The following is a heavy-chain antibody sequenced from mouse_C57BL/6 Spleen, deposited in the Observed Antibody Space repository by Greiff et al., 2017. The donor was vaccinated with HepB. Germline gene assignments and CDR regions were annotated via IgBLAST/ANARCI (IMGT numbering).Heavy chain of an antibody. Sequence: QVQLQQPGAELVKPGASVKMSCKASGYTFTSYWITWVKQRPGQGLEWIGDIYPGSGSTNYNEKFKSKATLTVDTSSCTAYMQLSSLTSEDSAVYYCARSRDYDAWFAYWGQGTLVTVSA. CDR3: ARSRDYDAWFAY. CDR2: IYPGSGST. CDR1: GYTFTSYW. V-gene: IGHV1-55*01. D-gene: IGHD2-4*01. J-gene: IGHJ3*01.